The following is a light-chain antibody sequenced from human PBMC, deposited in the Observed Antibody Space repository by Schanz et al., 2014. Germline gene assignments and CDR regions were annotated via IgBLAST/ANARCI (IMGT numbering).Light chain of an antibody. J-gene: IGLJ1*01. CDR1: SSNIGAGYD. Sequence: QSVLTQPPSVSGAPGQRVTISCTGSSSNIGAGYDVHWYQHLPGTAPKLLVYGNNNRPSGVPDRFSGSKSGTSASLAITGLQAEDESDYYCQSYDSSLSVNYVFGTGTKLTVL. CDR3: QSYDSSLSVNYV. V-gene: IGLV1-40*01. CDR2: GNN.